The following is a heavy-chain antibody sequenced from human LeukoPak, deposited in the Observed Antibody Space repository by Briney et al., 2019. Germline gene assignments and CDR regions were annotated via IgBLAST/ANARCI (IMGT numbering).Heavy chain of an antibody. CDR2: LSTSGRT. CDR3: ARVKGYCSSTSCYSYYYYMDV. V-gene: IGHV4-4*07. J-gene: IGHJ6*03. Sequence: KPSETLSLTCTGSGGSITYFYWGWLRPPPGKGLEWIGRLSTSGRTNYNPSLKGRVTMSVDTSKTQFSLKLSSVTAADTAVYYCARVKGYCSSTSCYSYYYYMDVWGKGTTVTVSS. D-gene: IGHD2-2*02. CDR1: GGSITYFY.